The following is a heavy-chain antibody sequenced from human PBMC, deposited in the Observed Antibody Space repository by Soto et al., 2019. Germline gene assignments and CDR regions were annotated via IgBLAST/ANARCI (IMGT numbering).Heavy chain of an antibody. CDR2: IYYSGST. D-gene: IGHD3-3*02. Sequence: QLQLQESGPGLVKPSETLSLTCTVSGGSISSSSYYWGWIRQPPGKGLEWIGSIYYSGSTYYNPPLKSRVTISVDTPKNQFSLKLGSVTAADTAVYYCASPKIAFYNWFDPWGQGTLVTVSS. J-gene: IGHJ5*02. CDR1: GGSISSSSYY. CDR3: ASPKIAFYNWFDP. V-gene: IGHV4-39*01.